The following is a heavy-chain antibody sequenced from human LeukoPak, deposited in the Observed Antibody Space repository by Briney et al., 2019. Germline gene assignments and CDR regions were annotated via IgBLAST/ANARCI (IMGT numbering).Heavy chain of an antibody. CDR1: GFTFSSYA. Sequence: GRSLRLSCAASGFTFSSYAMHWVRQAPGKGLEWVAVISYDGSNKYYADSVKGRFTISRDNSKNTLCLQMNSLRAEDTAVYYCAKGKINHEGAFDVWGQGTLVTVSS. J-gene: IGHJ3*01. CDR3: AKGKINHEGAFDV. V-gene: IGHV3-30-3*01. CDR2: ISYDGSNK.